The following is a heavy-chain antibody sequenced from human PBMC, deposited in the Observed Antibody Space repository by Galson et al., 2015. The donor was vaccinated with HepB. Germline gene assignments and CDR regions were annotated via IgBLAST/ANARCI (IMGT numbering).Heavy chain of an antibody. J-gene: IGHJ5*02. CDR3: ARDLMGARGWFDP. Sequence: SLRLSCAVSGFTVSDNYMSWLRQAPGKGLEWVSVIYAGGPTYYADSVKGRFTISRDNSRNTLYLQMNSLRVEDTALYYCARDLMGARGWFDPWGQGTLVTVSS. CDR1: GFTVSDNY. V-gene: IGHV3-53*01. CDR2: IYAGGPT. D-gene: IGHD1-26*01.